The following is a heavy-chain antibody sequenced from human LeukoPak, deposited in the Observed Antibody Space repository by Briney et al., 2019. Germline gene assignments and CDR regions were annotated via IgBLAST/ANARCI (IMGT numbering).Heavy chain of an antibody. V-gene: IGHV3-30*18. CDR2: IAYNGSTK. Sequence: VLPGTSLRLSCAASGFTFSSYGMHWVRQAPGKGLEWVAVIAYNGSTKYYADFVNGRFAISRDNTKNTLYLQMNSLRAEDTAVYYCAKAGHCGGDCYSIMDYWGQGTLVTVSS. D-gene: IGHD2-21*02. J-gene: IGHJ4*02. CDR3: AKAGHCGGDCYSIMDY. CDR1: GFTFSSYG.